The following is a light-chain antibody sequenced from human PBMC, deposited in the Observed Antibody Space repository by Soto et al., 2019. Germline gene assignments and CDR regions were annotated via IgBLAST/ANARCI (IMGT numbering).Light chain of an antibody. CDR3: QQYCSSPLT. CDR1: QSVSSSY. Sequence: EIVLTQSPGTLSLSPGERANLSCRASQSVSSSYLAWYQQKPGQAPRLLIYGASSRATCIPDRFSGSGSGTDFTLTISRLEPEDFAGYYCQQYCSSPLTFGQGTKVEIK. J-gene: IGKJ1*01. CDR2: GAS. V-gene: IGKV3-20*01.